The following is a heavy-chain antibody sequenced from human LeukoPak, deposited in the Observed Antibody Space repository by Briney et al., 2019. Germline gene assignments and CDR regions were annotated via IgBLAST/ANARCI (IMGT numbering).Heavy chain of an antibody. J-gene: IGHJ4*02. CDR1: GFTFSSYS. V-gene: IGHV3-48*01. CDR3: ARDYFDDSSGYYCFDY. Sequence: GGSLRLSCAASGFTFSSYSMNWVRQAPGKGLEWVSYISSSSSTIYYADSVKGRFTISRDNAKNSLYLQMNSLRAEDTAVYYCARDYFDDSSGYYCFDYWGQGTLVTVSS. CDR2: ISSSSSTI. D-gene: IGHD3-22*01.